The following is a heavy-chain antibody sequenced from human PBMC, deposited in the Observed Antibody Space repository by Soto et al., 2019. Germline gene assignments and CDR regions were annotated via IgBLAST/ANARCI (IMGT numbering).Heavy chain of an antibody. Sequence: QVQLVQSGAEVKEPGSSVKVSCKASGGTLSNNAISWVRQAPGQGLEWMGGIIPIFGTTNYAQKFQGRLTITADESTSTGYMALSSLRSEDTAVYYCARPRQHIVRLQYYYPMDFWCQGTTVTVSS. CDR3: ARPRQHIVRLQYYYPMDF. D-gene: IGHD2-21*01. CDR1: GGTLSNNA. J-gene: IGHJ6*02. V-gene: IGHV1-69*01. CDR2: IIPIFGTT.